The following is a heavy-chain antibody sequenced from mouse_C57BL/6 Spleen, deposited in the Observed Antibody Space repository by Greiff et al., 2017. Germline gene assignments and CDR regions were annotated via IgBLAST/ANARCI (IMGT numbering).Heavy chain of an antibody. CDR3: ARDYYEYDDGDYYAMDY. Sequence: EVKLEESGPGLVKPSQSLSLTCSVTGYSITSGYYWNWIRQFPGNKLEWMGYISYDGSNNYNPSLKNRISSTRDTSKNQFFLKLNSVTTEDTATYYCARDYYEYDDGDYYAMDYWGQGTSVTVSS. D-gene: IGHD2-4*01. CDR1: GYSITSGYY. CDR2: ISYDGSN. J-gene: IGHJ4*01. V-gene: IGHV3-6*01.